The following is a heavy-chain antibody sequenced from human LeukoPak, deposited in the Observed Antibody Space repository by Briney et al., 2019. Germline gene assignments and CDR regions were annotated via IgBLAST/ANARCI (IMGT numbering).Heavy chain of an antibody. CDR2: IIPIFGTA. CDR3: ARANSARRKYNDAFDI. V-gene: IGHV1-69*05. Sequence: SVKVSCKASRGTFSSYAISWVRQAPGQGLEWMGGIIPIFGTANYAQKFQGRVTITTDESTSTAYMELSSLRSEDTAVYYCARANSARRKYNDAFDIWGQGTMVTVSS. D-gene: IGHD1-14*01. J-gene: IGHJ3*02. CDR1: RGTFSSYA.